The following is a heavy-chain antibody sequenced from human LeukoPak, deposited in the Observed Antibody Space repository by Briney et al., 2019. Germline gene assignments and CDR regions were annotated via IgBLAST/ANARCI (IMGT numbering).Heavy chain of an antibody. Sequence: SETLSLTCTVSGGSISSGGYSWSWIRQPPGKGLEWIGYIYYSGSTYYNPSLKSRVTISVDKSKNQFSLKLSSVTAADTAVYYCARAPAFDIWGQGTMVTVSS. CDR2: IYYSGST. J-gene: IGHJ3*02. V-gene: IGHV4-30-4*07. CDR1: GGSISSGGYS. CDR3: ARAPAFDI.